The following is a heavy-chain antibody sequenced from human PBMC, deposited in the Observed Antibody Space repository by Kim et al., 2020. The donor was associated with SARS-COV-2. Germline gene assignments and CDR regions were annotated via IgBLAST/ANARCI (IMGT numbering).Heavy chain of an antibody. J-gene: IGHJ6*03. V-gene: IGHV1-18*01. CDR1: GYTFTSYG. Sequence: ASVKVSCKASGYTFTSYGISWVRQAPGQGLEWMGWISAYNGNTNYAQKLQGRVTMTTDTSTSTAYMELRSLRSDDTAVYYCARKGKGSSGHYYGHYYYYYMDVWGKGTTVTVSS. CDR2: ISAYNGNT. D-gene: IGHD3-22*01. CDR3: ARKGKGSSGHYYGHYYYYYMDV.